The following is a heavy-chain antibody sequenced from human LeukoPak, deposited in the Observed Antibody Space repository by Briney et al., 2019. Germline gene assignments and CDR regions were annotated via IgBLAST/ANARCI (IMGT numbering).Heavy chain of an antibody. D-gene: IGHD3-3*01. CDR2: IIPIFGTA. CDR3: ARSDPAYDFWSGYYTSDTNFDY. Sequence: SVKVSCKASGGTFSSYAVSWVRQAPGQGLEWMGGIIPIFGTANYAQKFQGRVTITADESTSTAYMELSSLRSEDTAVYYCARSDPAYDFWSGYYTSDTNFDYWGQGTLVTVSS. CDR1: GGTFSSYA. J-gene: IGHJ4*02. V-gene: IGHV1-69*13.